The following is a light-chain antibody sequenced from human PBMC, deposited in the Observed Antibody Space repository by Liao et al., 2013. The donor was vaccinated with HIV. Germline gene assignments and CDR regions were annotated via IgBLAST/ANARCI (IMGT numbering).Light chain of an antibody. CDR3: QAWDSSTSRVI. CDR2: YDS. CDR1: NIGSKT. V-gene: IGLV3-21*01. J-gene: IGLJ2*01. Sequence: SYELTQPPSVSVAPGKTARIPCGGNNIGSKTVHWYQQRPGQAPVLVIYYDSDRPSGIPERFSGSNSGHTATLTISGTQVMDEADFYCQAWDSSTSRVIFGGGTKLTVL.